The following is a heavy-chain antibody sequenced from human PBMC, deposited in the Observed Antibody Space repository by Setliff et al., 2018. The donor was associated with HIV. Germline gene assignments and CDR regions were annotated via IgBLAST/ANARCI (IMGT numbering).Heavy chain of an antibody. J-gene: IGHJ4*02. Sequence: SETLSLTCTVSGGSISSGDDYWSWIRQPPGKGLEWIGYIYYSGSTYYNPSLKSRVTISVDTSKNQFSLKLSSVTAADTAVYYCAREGIAVAVLDYWGQGTLVTV. CDR3: AREGIAVAVLDY. CDR2: IYYSGST. CDR1: GGSISSGDDY. V-gene: IGHV4-30-4*08. D-gene: IGHD6-19*01.